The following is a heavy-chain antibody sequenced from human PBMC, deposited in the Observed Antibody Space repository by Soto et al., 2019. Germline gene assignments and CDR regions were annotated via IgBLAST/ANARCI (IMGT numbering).Heavy chain of an antibody. J-gene: IGHJ6*02. D-gene: IGHD3-22*01. CDR2: IIPIFGTA. CDR1: GGTFSSYA. CDR3: ARDYDSSGYSYYYYGMDV. Sequence: SVKVSCKASGGTFSSYAISWVRQAPGQGLEWMGGIIPIFGTANYAQKFQGRVTITADESTSTAYMELSSLRSEDTAVYYCARDYDSSGYSYYYYGMDVWGQGTTVTVSS. V-gene: IGHV1-69*13.